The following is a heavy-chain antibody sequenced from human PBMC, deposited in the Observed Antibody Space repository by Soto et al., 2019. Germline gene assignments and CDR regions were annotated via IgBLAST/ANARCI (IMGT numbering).Heavy chain of an antibody. V-gene: IGHV5-51*01. D-gene: IGHD7-27*01. J-gene: IGHJ6*02. CDR1: GYSFTSNW. CDR3: AISTGDRFGYYYYYGMDV. Sequence: GESLKISCKGYGYSFTSNWIGWVRQMPGKGLEWMGVIYPGDSYTNYSPSFQGHVTISADKSISTAYLQWSSLKASDTAMYCCAISTGDRFGYYYYYGMDVWGQGTTVTVS. CDR2: IYPGDSYT.